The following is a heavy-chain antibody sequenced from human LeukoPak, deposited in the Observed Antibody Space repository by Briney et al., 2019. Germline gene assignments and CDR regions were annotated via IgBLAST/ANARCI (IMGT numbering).Heavy chain of an antibody. Sequence: GGSLRLSCAASGFTFSSYSMNWVRQAPGKGLEWVSYISSSSTIYYADSVKGRFTISRDNAKNSLYLQMNSLRAEDTAVYYCASSGGVTFDYWGQGTLVAVSS. CDR1: GFTFSSYS. J-gene: IGHJ4*02. CDR3: ASSGGVTFDY. V-gene: IGHV3-48*01. D-gene: IGHD5-12*01. CDR2: ISSSSTI.